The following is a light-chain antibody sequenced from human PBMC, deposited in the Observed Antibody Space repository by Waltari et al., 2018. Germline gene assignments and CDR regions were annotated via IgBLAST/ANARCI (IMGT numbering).Light chain of an antibody. J-gene: IGKJ2*01. CDR3: QQYNSLPYT. V-gene: IGKV1-33*01. CDR2: AAS. CDR1: QDIDNY. Sequence: DIQMTQSPSSLSASVGDSVTITCQASQDIDNYLSWYQQKSGKAPKLLIYAASNLATGVPSRFSGSGSGTDFTFTISSLQPEDIATYYCQQYNSLPYTFGQGTKLEI.